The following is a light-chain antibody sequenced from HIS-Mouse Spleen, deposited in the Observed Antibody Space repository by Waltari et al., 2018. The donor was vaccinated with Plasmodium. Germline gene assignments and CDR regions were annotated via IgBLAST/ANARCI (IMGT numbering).Light chain of an antibody. CDR3: QQRSNWPPIT. J-gene: IGKJ5*01. V-gene: IGKV3-11*01. CDR1: QCVSSY. Sequence: EIVLTQSPATLSLSPGERATLACRASQCVSSYLAWSQPKPGQAPRLLIYDASNRATGIPARFSGSGSGTDFTLTISSLEPEDFAVYYCQQRSNWPPITFGQGTRLEIK. CDR2: DAS.